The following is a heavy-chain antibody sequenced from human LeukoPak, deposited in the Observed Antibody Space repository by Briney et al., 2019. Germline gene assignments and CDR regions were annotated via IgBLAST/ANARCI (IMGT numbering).Heavy chain of an antibody. D-gene: IGHD3-3*01. J-gene: IGHJ3*02. V-gene: IGHV4-61*08. CDR3: ARHSTIFGVVIIGVDHGAFDI. Sequence: SETLSLTCAVSGGSISSGGYSWSWIRQPPGKGLEWIGYIYYSGSTNYNPSLKSRVPISVDTSKNQFSLKLSSVTAADTAVYYCARHSTIFGVVIIGVDHGAFDIWGQGTMVTVSS. CDR1: GGSISSGGYS. CDR2: IYYSGST.